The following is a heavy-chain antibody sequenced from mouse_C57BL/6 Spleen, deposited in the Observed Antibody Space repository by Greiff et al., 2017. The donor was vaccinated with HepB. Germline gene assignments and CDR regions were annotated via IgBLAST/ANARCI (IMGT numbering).Heavy chain of an antibody. CDR2: IDPSDSYT. CDR3: ARKAYYSNYWYFDV. CDR1: GYTFTSYW. V-gene: IGHV1-69*01. D-gene: IGHD2-5*01. Sequence: QVQLKQPGAELVMPGASVKLSCKASGYTFTSYWMHWVKQRPGQGLEWIGEIDPSDSYTNYNQKFKGKSTLTVDKSSSTAYMQLSRLTSEDAAVYYCARKAYYSNYWYFDVWGTGTTVTVSS. J-gene: IGHJ1*03.